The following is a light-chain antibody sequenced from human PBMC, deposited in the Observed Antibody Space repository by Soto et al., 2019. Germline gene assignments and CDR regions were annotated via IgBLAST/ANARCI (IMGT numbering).Light chain of an antibody. CDR3: IQATHWPWT. CDR1: QSLVHSDGNTY. CDR2: MVS. V-gene: IGKV2-30*02. J-gene: IGKJ1*01. Sequence: DVVMTQSPLSLPVTLGQPASISCRSSQSLVHSDGNTYLNWFQQRPGQSPRRLIYMVSNRDSGVPDRFSGSGSGTDFTLKISRVEAEDVGVYYCIQATHWPWTFGQGTKVDI.